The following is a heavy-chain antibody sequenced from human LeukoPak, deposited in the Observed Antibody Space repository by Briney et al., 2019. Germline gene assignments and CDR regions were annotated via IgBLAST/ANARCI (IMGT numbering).Heavy chain of an antibody. V-gene: IGHV3-30*03. D-gene: IGHD6-13*01. CDR2: ISYDGSNK. CDR3: ARNQRGVAAAIDY. CDR1: ELTLSSNY. J-gene: IGHJ4*02. Sequence: GGSLRLSCAASELTLSSNYMSWVRQAPGKGLEWVAVISYDGSNKYYADSVKGRFTISRDNSKNTLYLQMNSLRAEDTAVYYCARNQRGVAAAIDYWGQGTLVTVSS.